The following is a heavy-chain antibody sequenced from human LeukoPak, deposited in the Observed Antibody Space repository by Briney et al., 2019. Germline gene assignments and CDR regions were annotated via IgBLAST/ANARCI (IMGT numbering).Heavy chain of an antibody. CDR3: ARVHSYGRRIMDY. CDR1: GGSVSSYF. CDR2: IYYSGST. D-gene: IGHD5-18*01. Sequence: SETLSLTCTVSGGSVSSYFWTWIRQPPGKGLEWIGYIYYSGSTNYNPSLKSRVTISIDTSKNQFSLKVSSVSAADTAVYYCARVHSYGRRIMDYWGQGTLVTVSS. J-gene: IGHJ4*02. V-gene: IGHV4-59*02.